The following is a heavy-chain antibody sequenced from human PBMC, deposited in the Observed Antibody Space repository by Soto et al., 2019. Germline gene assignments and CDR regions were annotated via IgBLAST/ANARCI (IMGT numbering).Heavy chain of an antibody. D-gene: IGHD1-26*01. CDR3: ARDRGSYYYDDDAFDI. V-gene: IGHV4-61*01. J-gene: IGHJ3*02. Sequence: SETLSLTCTVSGGSVSSGSYYWSWIRQPPGKGLEWIGYIYYSGSTNYNPSLKSRVTISVDTSKNQFSLKLSSVTAADTAVYYCARDRGSYYYDDDAFDIWGQGTIVTVSS. CDR1: GGSVSSGSYY. CDR2: IYYSGST.